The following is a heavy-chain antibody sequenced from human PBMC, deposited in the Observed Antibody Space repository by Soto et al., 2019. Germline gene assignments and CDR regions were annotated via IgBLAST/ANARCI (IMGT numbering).Heavy chain of an antibody. CDR1: GFTFSSYG. CDR2: IWYDGSNK. CDR3: ARERGYSNNYFDY. Sequence: QVQLVESGGGVVQPGRSLRLSCAASGFTFSSYGMHWVRQAPGKGLEWVAVIWYDGSNKYYADSVKGRFTISRDNSKNTLYLQMNSLRAEDTAVYYCARERGYSNNYFDYWGQGTLVTVSS. D-gene: IGHD6-13*01. V-gene: IGHV3-33*01. J-gene: IGHJ4*02.